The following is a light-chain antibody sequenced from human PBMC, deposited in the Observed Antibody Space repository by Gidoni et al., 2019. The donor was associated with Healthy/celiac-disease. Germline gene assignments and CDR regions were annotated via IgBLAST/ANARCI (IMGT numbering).Light chain of an antibody. J-gene: IGKJ1*01. CDR1: QSISSY. CDR3: QQSYSTWT. V-gene: IGKV1-39*01. CDR2: AAS. Sequence: DIQMTQSPSSLSASVGDRVTITCRASQSISSYLNWYQQKPGKAPKLLIYAASSLQSGVPSRLSGSGSGTDFTLTISSLQPEDFATYYCQQSYSTWTFGQXTKVEIK.